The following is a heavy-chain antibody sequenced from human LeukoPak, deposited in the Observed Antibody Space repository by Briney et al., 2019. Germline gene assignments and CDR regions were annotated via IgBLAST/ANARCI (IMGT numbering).Heavy chain of an antibody. D-gene: IGHD6-19*01. CDR3: ARHPPYTSGGALDY. V-gene: IGHV5-51*01. J-gene: IGHJ4*02. CDR1: GYSVTNSW. CDR2: IYLGDSDT. Sequence: GESLKISCKGSGYSVTNSWIGWVRQMPGKGLEWMGIIYLGDSDTRYSPSFKGQVTISADRSINTAYLQWVSLKASDTAMYYCARHPPYTSGGALDYWGQGPLVTVSS.